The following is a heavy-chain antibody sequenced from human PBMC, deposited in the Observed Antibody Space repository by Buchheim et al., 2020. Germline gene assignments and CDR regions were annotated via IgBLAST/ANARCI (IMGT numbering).Heavy chain of an antibody. V-gene: IGHV3-30*04. CDR1: GFTFSSYA. Sequence: QVQLVESGGGVVQPGRSLRLSCAASGFTFSSYAMHWVRQAPGKGLEWVAVISYDGSNKYYADSVKGRFTISRDNSKHTLYLQMNSLRAEDTAVYYCARDILTGYYNGHYYYYGMDVWGQGTT. J-gene: IGHJ6*02. CDR3: ARDILTGYYNGHYYYYGMDV. CDR2: ISYDGSNK. D-gene: IGHD3-9*01.